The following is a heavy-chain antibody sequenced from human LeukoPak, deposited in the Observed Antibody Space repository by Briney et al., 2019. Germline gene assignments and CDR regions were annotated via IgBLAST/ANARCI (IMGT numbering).Heavy chain of an antibody. Sequence: ASVKVSCKVSGYTLTELSMHWVRQAPGKGLEWMGGFDPEDGETIYAQKFQGRVTMTEDTSTDTAYMELSSLRPEDTAVYYCATGGNSGSYYDDYYYYMDVWGKGTTVTVSS. J-gene: IGHJ6*03. D-gene: IGHD1-26*01. CDR2: FDPEDGET. CDR3: ATGGNSGSYYDDYYYYMDV. CDR1: GYTLTELS. V-gene: IGHV1-24*01.